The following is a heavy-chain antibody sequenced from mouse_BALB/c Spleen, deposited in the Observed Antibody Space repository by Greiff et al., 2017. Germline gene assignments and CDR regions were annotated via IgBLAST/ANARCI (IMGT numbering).Heavy chain of an antibody. CDR1: GFTFSSFG. D-gene: IGHD6-1*01. J-gene: IGHJ4*01. V-gene: IGHV5-17*02. CDR2: ISSGSSTI. CDR3: ARVFLYYYAMDY. Sequence: EVQLQESGGGLVQPGGSRKLSCAASGFTFSSFGMHWVRQAPEKGLEWVAYISSGSSTIYYADTVKGRFTISRDNPKNTLFLQMTSLRSEDTAMYYCARVFLYYYAMDYWGQGTSVTVSS.